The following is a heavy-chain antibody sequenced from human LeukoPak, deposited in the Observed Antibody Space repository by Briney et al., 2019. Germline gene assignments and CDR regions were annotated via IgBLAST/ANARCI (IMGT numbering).Heavy chain of an antibody. V-gene: IGHV1-8*01. CDR3: VRSLAVDGTRAY. D-gene: IGHD6-19*01. CDR2: MNPLSGNT. Sequence: ASVKASCKTSGYSFVTSDINWVRQAAGQGLEWMGWMNPLSGNTGYAQKFQGRVTMTRTTSTGTAYMDLSSLRSEDTAVYYCVRSLAVDGTRAYWGQGTLVTVSS. CDR1: GYSFVTSD. J-gene: IGHJ1*01.